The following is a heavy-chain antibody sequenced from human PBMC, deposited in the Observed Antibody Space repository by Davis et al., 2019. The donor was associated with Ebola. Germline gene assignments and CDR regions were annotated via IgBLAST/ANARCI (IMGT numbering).Heavy chain of an antibody. V-gene: IGHV3-23*01. CDR3: VSGDGRGSSYDFDV. D-gene: IGHD3-3*01. J-gene: IGHJ6*02. Sequence: GGSLRLSCAASGFTFSSYAMSWVRQAPGKGLEWVSAISGSGGSTYYADSVKGRFTISRDNSKNTLYLQMNSLRVEDTAFYYCVSGDGRGSSYDFDVWGQGTAVTVSS. CDR2: ISGSGGST. CDR1: GFTFSSYA.